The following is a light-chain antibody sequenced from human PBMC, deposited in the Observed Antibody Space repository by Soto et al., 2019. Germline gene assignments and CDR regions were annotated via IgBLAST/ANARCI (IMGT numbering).Light chain of an antibody. CDR2: GVS. J-gene: IGKJ1*01. CDR3: QQYNNWPWT. V-gene: IGKV3-15*01. Sequence: EIVMMQSPATLSVSPGESVTLSCRASQLFSSNLAWYQHKPGQAPRLLIYGVSTRDTGVPDRFSGSASGTEFTLTVSSLQSEDFAVYYCQQYNNWPWTFGQGTKVDIK. CDR1: QLFSSN.